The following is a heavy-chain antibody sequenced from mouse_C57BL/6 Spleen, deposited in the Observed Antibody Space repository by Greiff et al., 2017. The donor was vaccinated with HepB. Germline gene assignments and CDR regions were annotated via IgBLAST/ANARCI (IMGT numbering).Heavy chain of an antibody. CDR3: AFYGNYVKGAMDY. Sequence: QVQLQQPGAELVRPGTSVKLSCKASGYTFTSYWMHWVKQRPGQGLEWIGVIDPSDSYTNYNQKFKGKATLTVDTSSSTAYMQLSSLTSEDSAVYYCAFYGNYVKGAMDYWGQGTSVTVSS. J-gene: IGHJ4*01. D-gene: IGHD2-1*01. V-gene: IGHV1-59*01. CDR1: GYTFTSYW. CDR2: IDPSDSYT.